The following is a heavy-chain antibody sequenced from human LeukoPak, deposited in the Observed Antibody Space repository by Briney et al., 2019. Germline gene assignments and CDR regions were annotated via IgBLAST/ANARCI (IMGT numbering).Heavy chain of an antibody. Sequence: ASVKVSCKAFGYTFTSNYMHWVRQAPGKGLEWMGGFDPEDGETIYAQKFQGRVTMTEDTSTDTAYMELSSLRSEDTAVYYCATVVRYPNAFDIWGQGTMVTVSS. CDR1: GYTFTSNY. J-gene: IGHJ3*02. V-gene: IGHV1-24*01. CDR3: ATVVRYPNAFDI. D-gene: IGHD1-1*01. CDR2: FDPEDGET.